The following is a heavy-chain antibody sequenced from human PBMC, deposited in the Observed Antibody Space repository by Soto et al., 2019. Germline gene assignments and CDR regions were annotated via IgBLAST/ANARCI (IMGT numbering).Heavy chain of an antibody. J-gene: IGHJ6*02. Sequence: SETLSLTCDDNGESFRDYSWSWLRQPPGPAVEWIGEINQSGTTHYNPSLKRRINISIDTSKNQFSLNLTSVTAADTATYYCARDIITVIGGEIYYYFGMDVWGQGSTLTASS. CDR2: INQSGTT. CDR3: ARDIITVIGGEIYYYFGMDV. V-gene: IGHV4-34*01. CDR1: GESFRDYS. D-gene: IGHD3-10*01.